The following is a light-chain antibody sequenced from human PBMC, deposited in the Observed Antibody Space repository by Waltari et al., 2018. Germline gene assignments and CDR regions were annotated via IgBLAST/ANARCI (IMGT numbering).Light chain of an antibody. CDR2: GAS. CDR3: QQYGSSYT. J-gene: IGKJ2*01. CDR1: QSVSSSY. V-gene: IGKV3-20*01. Sequence: EIVLTQSPGPLSLSPGERATLSCRASQSVSSSYLAWYQQKPGQAPRLLIYGASSRATGIPDRFGGSGSGTDFILTISRLEPEDFAVYYCQQYGSSYTFGQGTNLEIK.